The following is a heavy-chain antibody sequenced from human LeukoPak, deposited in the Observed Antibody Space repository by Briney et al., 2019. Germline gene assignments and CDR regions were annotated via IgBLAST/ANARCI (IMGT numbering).Heavy chain of an antibody. J-gene: IGHJ5*02. V-gene: IGHV3-30*03. CDR2: ISYDGSNK. Sequence: PGRSLRLSCAASGFTFSSYGMHWVRQAPGKGLEWVAVISYDGSNKYYADSVKGRFTISRDNAKNSLYLQMNSLRAEDTAVYYCARSSDWFDPWGQGTLVTVSS. CDR1: GFTFSSYG. CDR3: ARSSDWFDP.